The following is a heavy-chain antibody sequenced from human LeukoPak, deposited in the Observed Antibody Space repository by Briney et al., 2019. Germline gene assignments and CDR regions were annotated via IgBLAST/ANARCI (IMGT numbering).Heavy chain of an antibody. J-gene: IGHJ3*02. CDR1: GDSVSSNSAA. D-gene: IGHD3-22*01. CDR3: ARDQNYYDSSGYQASDAFDI. CDR2: TYYRSKWYN. V-gene: IGHV6-1*01. Sequence: SQTLSLTCAISGDSVSSNSAAWNWIRQSLSRGLEWLGRTYYRSKWYNDYAVSVKSRITINPDTSKNQFSLQLNSVTPEDTAVYYCARDQNYYDSSGYQASDAFDIWGQGTMVTVSS.